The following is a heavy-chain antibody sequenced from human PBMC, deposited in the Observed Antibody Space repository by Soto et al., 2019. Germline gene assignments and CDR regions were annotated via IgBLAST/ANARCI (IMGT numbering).Heavy chain of an antibody. Sequence: EVPLLESGGGLVQPGGSLRLSCAASGFTFSSYAMSWVRQAPGKGLEWVSAISGSGGSTYYADSVKGRFTISRDNSKNTLYLQMNSLRAEDTAVYYCAKDRYDILTGYPNDAFDIWGQGTMVTVSS. D-gene: IGHD3-9*01. V-gene: IGHV3-23*01. CDR1: GFTFSSYA. CDR3: AKDRYDILTGYPNDAFDI. CDR2: ISGSGGST. J-gene: IGHJ3*02.